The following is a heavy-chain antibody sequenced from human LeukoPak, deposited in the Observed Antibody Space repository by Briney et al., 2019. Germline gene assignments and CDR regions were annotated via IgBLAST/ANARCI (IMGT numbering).Heavy chain of an antibody. CDR2: ITPSGGT. Sequence: SVRRSSTASRYTSTRYAIHWVRQAPGQGLEWMGWITPSGGTNYPQKFQGRVAITWDTSITTAYMDLSRLTSDDTAVYYCARDRYGDGGAHLDYWGE. J-gene: IGHJ4*02. D-gene: IGHD5-24*01. CDR1: RYTSTRYA. V-gene: IGHV1-2*02. CDR3: ARDRYGDGGAHLDY.